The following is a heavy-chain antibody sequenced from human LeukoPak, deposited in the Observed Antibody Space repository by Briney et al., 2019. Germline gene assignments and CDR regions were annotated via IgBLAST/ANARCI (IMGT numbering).Heavy chain of an antibody. Sequence: GRSLRLSCAASGFTFSSYAMHWVRQAPGKGLEWVAVISYDGSNKYYADSVKGRFTISRDNSKNTLYLQMNSPRAEDTAAYYCARGTDSSGYNYYFDYWGQGTLVTVSS. J-gene: IGHJ4*02. CDR2: ISYDGSNK. V-gene: IGHV3-30-3*01. CDR3: ARGTDSSGYNYYFDY. D-gene: IGHD3-22*01. CDR1: GFTFSSYA.